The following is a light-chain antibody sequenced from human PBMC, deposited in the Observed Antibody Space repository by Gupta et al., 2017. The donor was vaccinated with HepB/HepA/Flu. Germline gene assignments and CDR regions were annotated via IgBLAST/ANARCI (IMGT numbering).Light chain of an antibody. CDR2: SIN. Sequence: QSVLTQPPSASGTPGQRVIISCSGSSSNIGSNTVNWYQQLPGTAHKLLIHSINQWPSGVPDSVSGFKDGTSAYPASSGIQSEEEADEDDYSCDENLNGLSWVFGAGTKVTVL. V-gene: IGLV1-44*01. CDR3: YSCDENLNGLSWV. CDR1: SSNIGSNT. J-gene: IGLJ3*02.